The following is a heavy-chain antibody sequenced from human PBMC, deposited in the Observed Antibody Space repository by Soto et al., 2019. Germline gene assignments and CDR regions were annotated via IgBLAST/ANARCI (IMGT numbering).Heavy chain of an antibody. CDR1: GFTFSNAW. CDR2: IKSKTDGGTT. CDR3: TTTYYYDSSGYYQKIDY. J-gene: IGHJ4*02. D-gene: IGHD3-22*01. Sequence: GGSLRLSCAASGFTFSNAWMNWVRQAPGKGLEWVGRIKSKTDGGTTDYAAPVKGRFTISRDDSKNTLYLQMNSLKTEDTAVYYCTTTYYYDSSGYYQKIDYRGQGTLVTVSS. V-gene: IGHV3-15*07.